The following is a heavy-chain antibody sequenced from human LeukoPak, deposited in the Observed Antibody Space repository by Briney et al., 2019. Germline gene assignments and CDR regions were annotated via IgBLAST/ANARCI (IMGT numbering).Heavy chain of an antibody. J-gene: IGHJ3*02. Sequence: GGSLRLSCAAAGFTFDDYVMSWVRQAPGKGVEWVSGINGNCGSTGYTDSVKGRFTISRDNAKNSLYLQMNSLRAEDTALYYCARAVRYYYDSSGYFNDFDIWGQGTMVTVSS. CDR3: ARAVRYYYDSSGYFNDFDI. CDR2: INGNCGST. D-gene: IGHD3-22*01. V-gene: IGHV3-20*04. CDR1: GFTFDDYV.